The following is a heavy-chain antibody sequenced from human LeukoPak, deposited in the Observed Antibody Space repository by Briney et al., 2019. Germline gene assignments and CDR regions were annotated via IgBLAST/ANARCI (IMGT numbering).Heavy chain of an antibody. J-gene: IGHJ4*02. CDR3: ATFAGEHQAPFDY. CDR1: GGTFSSYA. Sequence: GASVKVSCKASGGTFSSYAISWVRQAPGQGLEWMGWINPNSGGTNYAQKFQGRVTMTRDTSISTAYMELNRLRSDDTAVYYCATFAGEHQAPFDYWGQGTLVTVSS. D-gene: IGHD1-26*01. V-gene: IGHV1-2*02. CDR2: INPNSGGT.